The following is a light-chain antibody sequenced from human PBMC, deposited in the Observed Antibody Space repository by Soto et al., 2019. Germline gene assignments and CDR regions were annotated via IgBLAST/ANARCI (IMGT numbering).Light chain of an antibody. CDR1: QSISDW. J-gene: IGKJ2*01. CDR2: DAS. V-gene: IGKV1-5*01. CDR3: QQYKSAT. Sequence: DIQMTQSPSTLSASVGDRVTITCRASQSISDWLAWYQQIPGKAPKLLIYDASTLQSEVPSRFSGSGSGTEFTLTISSLQPDDFATYYCQQYKSATFGQGTKLEIK.